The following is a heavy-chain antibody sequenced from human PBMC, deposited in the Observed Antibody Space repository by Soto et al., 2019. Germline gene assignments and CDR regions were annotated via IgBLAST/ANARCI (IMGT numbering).Heavy chain of an antibody. CDR3: ARFTARGMGRIYYGMDV. CDR2: IYGGGGT. Sequence: GGSLRLSCAASGFTVNSNYMSWVRQAPGKGLECVSVIYGGGGTYYADSVKGRFTISRDNSKNTLYLQMNSLRAEDTAVYYCARFTARGMGRIYYGMDVWGQGNTVTVSS. CDR1: GFTVNSNY. D-gene: IGHD5-18*01. J-gene: IGHJ6*02. V-gene: IGHV3-66*01.